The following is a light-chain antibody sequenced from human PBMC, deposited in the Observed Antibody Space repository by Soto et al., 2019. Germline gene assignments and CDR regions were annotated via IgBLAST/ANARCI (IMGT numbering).Light chain of an antibody. Sequence: EIVLTQSPDTLSLSPGEIATLSCRASQSVSSYVAWYQQKPCQAPRLLIYDASNRATGIPARFSGSGSGTDFTLTISRREPEDFAVYYCQQRSNWPPETFGQGTRLEIK. CDR1: QSVSSY. J-gene: IGKJ5*01. CDR2: DAS. V-gene: IGKV3-11*01. CDR3: QQRSNWPPET.